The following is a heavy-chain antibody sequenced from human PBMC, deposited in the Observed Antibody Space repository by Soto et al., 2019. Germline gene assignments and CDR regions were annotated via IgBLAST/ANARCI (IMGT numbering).Heavy chain of an antibody. Sequence: EVQLVESGGGLVQPGRSLRLSCAASGFTFDDYAMHWARQAPGKGLEWVSGISWNSGSIGYADSVKGRFTISRDNAKNSLYLQMNSLRAEDTALYYCAKDKWELSYYFDYWGQGTLVTVSS. J-gene: IGHJ4*02. D-gene: IGHD1-26*01. CDR1: GFTFDDYA. CDR3: AKDKWELSYYFDY. V-gene: IGHV3-9*01. CDR2: ISWNSGSI.